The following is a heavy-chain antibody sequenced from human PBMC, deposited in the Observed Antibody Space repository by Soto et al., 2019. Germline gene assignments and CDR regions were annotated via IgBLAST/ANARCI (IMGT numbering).Heavy chain of an antibody. CDR3: ARATYNWNHEY. CDR1: GFPLQKYG. Sequence: RGSLRLSCAVSGFPLQKYGIHLFRHAPVKGLEWVSSISFSGDYIYYSDSVKGRFTISRDNARNSLYLQMNRLGVDDTALYFCARATYNWNHEYWGQGTLVTVSS. V-gene: IGHV3-21*01. CDR2: ISFSGDYI. D-gene: IGHD1-20*01. J-gene: IGHJ4*02.